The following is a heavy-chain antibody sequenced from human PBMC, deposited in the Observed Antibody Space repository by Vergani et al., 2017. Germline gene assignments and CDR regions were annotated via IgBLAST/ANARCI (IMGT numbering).Heavy chain of an antibody. D-gene: IGHD3-16*02. CDR2: IKHAVSEE. V-gene: IGHV3-7*01. CDR3: VRSGYPYYYHGMAV. Sequence: EVQLVESGGGLVQPGRSLRLSCAASGFTFNRYWMSWVRQAPGKGLEWVANIKHAVSEEHYVDSVKGRFTISRDNAKNSLYLQMNSLRAEDTAVYYCVRSGYPYYYHGMAVWGQGTTVTVSS. CDR1: GFTFNRYW. J-gene: IGHJ6*02.